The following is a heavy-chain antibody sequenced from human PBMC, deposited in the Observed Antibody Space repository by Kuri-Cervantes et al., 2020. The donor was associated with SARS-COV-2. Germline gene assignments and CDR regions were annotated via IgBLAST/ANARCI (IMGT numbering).Heavy chain of an antibody. CDR3: ASIATGDSSGYY. D-gene: IGHD3-22*01. CDR1: GFTVSCNY. V-gene: IGHV3-53*01. J-gene: IGHJ4*02. Sequence: GESLKISCAASGFTVSCNYMSWVRQAPGKGLEWVSVIYSGSSTYYADSVKGRFTISRDNSKNTLYLQMNSLRAEDTAVYYCASIATGDSSGYYWGQGTLVTVSS. CDR2: IYSGSST.